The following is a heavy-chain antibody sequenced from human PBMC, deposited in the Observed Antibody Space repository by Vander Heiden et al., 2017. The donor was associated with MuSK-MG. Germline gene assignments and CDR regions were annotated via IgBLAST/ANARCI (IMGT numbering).Heavy chain of an antibody. CDR1: GGSISSYY. D-gene: IGHD2-15*01. V-gene: IGHV4-59*01. J-gene: IGHJ5*02. Sequence: QVPLQESGPGLVKPSETLSLTCTVSGGSISSYYWSWIRQPPGKGLEWIGYIYYSGSTNYNPSLKSRVTISVDTSKNQFSLKLSSVTAADTAVYYCARERGAYCSGGSCYYDRWGQGTLVTVSS. CDR3: ARERGAYCSGGSCYYDR. CDR2: IYYSGST.